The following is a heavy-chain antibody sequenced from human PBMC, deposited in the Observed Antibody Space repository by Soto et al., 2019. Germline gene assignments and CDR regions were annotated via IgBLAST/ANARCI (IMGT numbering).Heavy chain of an antibody. CDR1: GFTFSSYA. CDR2: ISGSGGST. CDR3: AKDLYGNSVAGTNWFDP. V-gene: IGHV3-23*01. D-gene: IGHD6-19*01. J-gene: IGHJ5*02. Sequence: GGSLRLSCAASGFTFSSYAMSWVRQAPGKGLEWVSAISGSGGSTYYTDSVKGRFTISRDNSKNTLYLQMNSLRAEDTAVYYCAKDLYGNSVAGTNWFDPWGQGTLVTVSS.